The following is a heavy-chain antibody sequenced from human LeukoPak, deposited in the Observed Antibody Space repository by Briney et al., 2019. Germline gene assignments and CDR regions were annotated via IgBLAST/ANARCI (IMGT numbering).Heavy chain of an antibody. CDR1: GGTFSSYA. D-gene: IGHD3-22*01. V-gene: IGHV1-69*13. J-gene: IGHJ4*02. CDR2: IIPIFGTA. Sequence: SVKVSCKASGGTFSSYAISWVRQAPGQGLEWMGGIIPIFGTANYAQKFQGRVAITADESTSTAYMELGSLRSEDTAVYYCARALNPYYYDSSGYSTFDYWGQGTLVTVSS. CDR3: ARALNPYYYDSSGYSTFDY.